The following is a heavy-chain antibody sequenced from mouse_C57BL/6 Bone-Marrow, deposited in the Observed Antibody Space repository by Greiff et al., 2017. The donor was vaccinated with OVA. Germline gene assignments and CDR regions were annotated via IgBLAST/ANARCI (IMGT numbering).Heavy chain of an antibody. V-gene: IGHV1-50*01. CDR3: ARYYGRFDY. J-gene: IGHJ2*01. CDR1: GYTFTSYW. CDR2: IDPSDSYT. D-gene: IGHD1-1*01. Sequence: QVQLQQPGAELVKPGASVKLSCKASGYTFTSYWMQWVKQRPGQGLEWIGEIDPSDSYTNYNQKFKGKATLTVDTSSSTAYMQLSSLTSEDSAVYYCARYYGRFDYWGRGTTLTVSS.